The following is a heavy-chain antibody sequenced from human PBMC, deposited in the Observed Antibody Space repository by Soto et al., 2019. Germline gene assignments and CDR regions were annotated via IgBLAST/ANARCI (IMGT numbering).Heavy chain of an antibody. CDR2: INHRGYT. Sequence: SATLCRTGGVDGEAFLGYYWTWIRQPPGKGLEWIGEINHRGYTNYSPSLKSRVTISIDTSKNQFCLKLTSVTAADTSVYYCARPDTVTTNWFDPWGRGTLVTGSS. CDR3: ARPDTVTTNWFDP. CDR1: GEAFLGYY. J-gene: IGHJ5*02. D-gene: IGHD5-12*01. V-gene: IGHV4-34*01.